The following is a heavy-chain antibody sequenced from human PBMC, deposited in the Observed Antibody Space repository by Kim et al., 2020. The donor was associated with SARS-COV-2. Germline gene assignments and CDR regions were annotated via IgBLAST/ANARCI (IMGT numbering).Heavy chain of an antibody. V-gene: IGHV4-4*07. CDR2: IYTSGST. CDR3: ARVVVVPAADNDAFDI. D-gene: IGHD2-2*01. J-gene: IGHJ3*02. Sequence: SETLSLTCTVSGGSISSYYWSWIRQPAGKGLEWIGRIYTSGSTNYNPSLKSRVTMSVDTSKNQFSLKLSSVTAADTAVYYCARVVVVPAADNDAFDIWGQGTMVTVSS. CDR1: GGSISSYY.